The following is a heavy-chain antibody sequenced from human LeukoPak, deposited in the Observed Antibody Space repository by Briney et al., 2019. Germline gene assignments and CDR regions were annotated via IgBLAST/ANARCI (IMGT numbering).Heavy chain of an antibody. J-gene: IGHJ6*03. Sequence: PSETLSLTCTVSGGSISSGGYYWSWIRQPPGKGLEWIGYIYHSGSTFYNPSLKSRVTISVDTSKNQFSLKLSSVTAADTAVYYCARNSPASSWTEDYYMDVWGKGTTVTVSS. CDR1: GGSISSGGYY. V-gene: IGHV4-61*08. CDR2: IYHSGST. D-gene: IGHD6-13*01. CDR3: ARNSPASSWTEDYYMDV.